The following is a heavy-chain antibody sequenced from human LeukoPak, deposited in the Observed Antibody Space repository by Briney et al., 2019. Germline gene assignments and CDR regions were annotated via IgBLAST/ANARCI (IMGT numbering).Heavy chain of an antibody. CDR3: ANGDPGPADHPMNDYYYSLDV. J-gene: IGHJ6*02. V-gene: IGHV3-30*18. CDR2: ISYDGNTK. Sequence: GTSLRLSCAASGFTFGSYGMHWVRQATGKGLEWVAFISYDGNTKYYSGSAKGRFTISRDNSKNTLYLQMNSLRPEDTAVYYCANGDPGPADHPMNDYYYSLDVWGQGTTVIVSS. CDR1: GFTFGSYG. D-gene: IGHD2-2*01.